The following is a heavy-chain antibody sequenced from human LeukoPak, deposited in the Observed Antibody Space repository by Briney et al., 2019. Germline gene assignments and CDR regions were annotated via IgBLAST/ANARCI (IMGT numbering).Heavy chain of an antibody. Sequence: SEILSLTCTVSGGSISSYYWSWIRQPPGKGLEWIGYIYYSGSTNYNPSLKSRVTISVDTSKNQSSLKLSSVPAADTAVYYCARDVPMYSGSHLYYYMDVWGKGTTVTVSS. V-gene: IGHV4-59*01. D-gene: IGHD1-26*01. CDR1: GGSISSYY. CDR3: ARDVPMYSGSHLYYYMDV. J-gene: IGHJ6*03. CDR2: IYYSGST.